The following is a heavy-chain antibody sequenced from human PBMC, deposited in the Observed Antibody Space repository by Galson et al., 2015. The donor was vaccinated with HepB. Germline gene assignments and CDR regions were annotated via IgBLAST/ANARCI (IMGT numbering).Heavy chain of an antibody. Sequence: SLRLSCAASGLTLSSYTMSWVRQSPGRGLQWVSYISTNRATTYYTDSVKGRFTVARDNARNTVSLQMSSLTADDSAVYFCATPRFGNGDYWTFEIWGQGTMVTVAS. V-gene: IGHV3-48*04. CDR2: ISTNRATT. D-gene: IGHD4-17*01. CDR3: ATPRFGNGDYWTFEI. CDR1: GLTLSSYT. J-gene: IGHJ3*02.